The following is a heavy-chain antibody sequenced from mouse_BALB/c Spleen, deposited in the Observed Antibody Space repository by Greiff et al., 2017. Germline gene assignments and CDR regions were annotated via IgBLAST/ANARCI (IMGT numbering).Heavy chain of an antibody. V-gene: IGHV1-5*01. CDR1: GYSFTSYW. Sequence: VQLQQSGTVLARPGASVKMSCKASGYSFTSYWMHWVKQRPGQGLEWIGAIYPGNSDTSYNQKFKGKAKLTAVTSASTAYMELSSLTNEDSAVYYCTRWLDYDGYYFDYWGQGTTLTVSS. CDR3: TRWLDYDGYYFDY. D-gene: IGHD2-4*01. J-gene: IGHJ2*01. CDR2: IYPGNSDT.